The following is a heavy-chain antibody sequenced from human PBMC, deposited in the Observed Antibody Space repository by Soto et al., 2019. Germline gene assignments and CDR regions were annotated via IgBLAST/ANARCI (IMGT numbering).Heavy chain of an antibody. Sequence: PSETLSLTCAVYGGSFSGYYWSWIRQPPGKGLEWIGEINHSGSTNYNPSLKSRVTISVDTSKNQFSLKLSSVTAADTAVYYCARSGGRVWSGYPTSSWYGMDVWGQGTTVTVSS. V-gene: IGHV4-34*01. CDR3: ARSGGRVWSGYPTSSWYGMDV. J-gene: IGHJ6*02. D-gene: IGHD3-3*01. CDR1: GGSFSGYY. CDR2: INHSGST.